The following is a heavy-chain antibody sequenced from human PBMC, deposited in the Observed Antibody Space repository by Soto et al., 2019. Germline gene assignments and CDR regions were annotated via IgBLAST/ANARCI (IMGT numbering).Heavy chain of an antibody. D-gene: IGHD1-1*01. CDR3: ATMPYTWSDRDSPN. J-gene: IGHJ4*02. CDR1: GGTLSSYS. Sequence: QVQLVQSGAEVKKPGSSVKVSCKASGGTLSSYSISWVRQAPGQGFEWMGGIVPIFGPPEYAQKFQGRVTITADESMSTAYLEVSSLTSEDTAVYFCATMPYTWSDRDSPNWGQGTQVTVSS. V-gene: IGHV1-69*01. CDR2: IVPIFGPP.